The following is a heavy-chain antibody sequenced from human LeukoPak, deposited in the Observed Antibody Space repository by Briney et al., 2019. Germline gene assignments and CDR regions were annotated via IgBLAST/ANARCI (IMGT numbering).Heavy chain of an antibody. CDR3: ARRVGYCSGGSCYLDAFDI. CDR2: TYPGDSDT. J-gene: IGHJ3*02. Sequence: GESLKISCKGSGYSFTSYWIGWVRQMPGKGLEWMGITYPGDSDTRYSPSFQGQVTISADKSISTAYLQWSSLKASDTAMYYCARRVGYCSGGSCYLDAFDIWGQGTMVTVSS. D-gene: IGHD2-15*01. V-gene: IGHV5-51*01. CDR1: GYSFTSYW.